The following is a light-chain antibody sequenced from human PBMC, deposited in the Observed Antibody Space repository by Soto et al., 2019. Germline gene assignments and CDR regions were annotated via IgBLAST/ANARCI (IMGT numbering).Light chain of an antibody. CDR2: DSS. J-gene: IGKJ5*01. Sequence: EIVLTQSPATLSLSPGERAALSCRASQSVSSYLAWYQQKPGQAPRLLIYDSSNRATGTPARFSGSGSGTGFTLTISSLEPEDFAVYICQCRRNGTALTFGQGTRAEI. CDR1: QSVSSY. CDR3: QCRRNGTALT. V-gene: IGKV3-11*01.